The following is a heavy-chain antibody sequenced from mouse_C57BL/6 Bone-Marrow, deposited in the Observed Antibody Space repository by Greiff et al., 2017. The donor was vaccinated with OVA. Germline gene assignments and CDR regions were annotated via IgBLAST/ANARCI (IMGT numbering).Heavy chain of an antibody. V-gene: IGHV1-19*01. CDR2: INPYNGGT. J-gene: IGHJ2*01. D-gene: IGHD2-3*01. CDR1: GYTFTDYY. CDR3: ARDGYYDY. Sequence: EVQLQQSGPVLVKPGASVKMSCKASGYTFTDYYMNWVKQSPGKSLEWIGVINPYNGGTSYKQKFKGKATLTVGKSSSTAYMELNSLTSEDSAVYYCARDGYYDYWGQGTTLTVSS.